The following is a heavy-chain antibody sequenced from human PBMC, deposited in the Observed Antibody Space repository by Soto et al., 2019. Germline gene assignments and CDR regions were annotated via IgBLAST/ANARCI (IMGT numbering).Heavy chain of an antibody. CDR1: GFTFSNAW. D-gene: IGHD1-26*01. J-gene: IGHJ4*02. CDR3: IGTYSGASMRFDY. CDR2: VKSKTDGGTI. Sequence: EVQLVKSGGGWVKPGWSLRLSCAASGFTFSNAWMTWVRHAPGQGLAWVGRVKSKTDGGTIDYAAPVKDRFTISRDDANNTLYLQMNSLKTEDTAVYSGIGTYSGASMRFDYWGQGTLVTVAS. V-gene: IGHV3-15*01.